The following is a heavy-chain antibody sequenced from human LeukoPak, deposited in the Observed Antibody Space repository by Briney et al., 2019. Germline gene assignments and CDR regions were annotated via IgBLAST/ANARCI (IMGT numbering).Heavy chain of an antibody. Sequence: SQTLSLTCTVSGVSISSGGYYWSWIRQHPGKGLEWIGYIYYSRSTYYNPSLKSRVTISVDTSKNQFSLKLSSVTAADTAVYYCASTVVTLYYFDYWGQGTLVTVSS. V-gene: IGHV4-31*03. D-gene: IGHD4-23*01. J-gene: IGHJ4*02. CDR2: IYYSRST. CDR3: ASTVVTLYYFDY. CDR1: GVSISSGGYY.